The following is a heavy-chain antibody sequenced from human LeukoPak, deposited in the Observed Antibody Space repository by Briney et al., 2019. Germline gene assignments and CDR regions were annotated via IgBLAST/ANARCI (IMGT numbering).Heavy chain of an antibody. V-gene: IGHV4-39*01. CDR3: ARRLRGGRRYHYYYMDV. CDR2: IYYSGAT. D-gene: IGHD2-15*01. Sequence: PSETLSLTCVVSGDSITRSEYYWDWIRQPPGKGPEWIGSIYYSGATYYSGSLKSRATISVDTIKNQFSLELRSVTAADTALYYCARRLRGGRRYHYYYMDVWGKGTTVTISS. CDR1: GDSITRSEYY. J-gene: IGHJ6*03.